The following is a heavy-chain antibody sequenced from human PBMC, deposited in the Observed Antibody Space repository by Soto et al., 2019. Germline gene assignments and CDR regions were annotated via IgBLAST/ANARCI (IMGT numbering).Heavy chain of an antibody. CDR3: ARGGYSGYDYPFYYYYGMDV. CDR2: IYSGGST. Sequence: EVQLVESGGGLVQPGGSLRLSCAASGFTVSSNYMSWVRQAPGKGLEWVSVIYSGGSTYYADSVKGRFTISRHNSKNTLYLQRNSLRAEDTAVYYCARGGYSGYDYPFYYYYGMDVWGQGTTVTVSS. J-gene: IGHJ6*02. V-gene: IGHV3-53*04. CDR1: GFTVSSNY. D-gene: IGHD5-12*01.